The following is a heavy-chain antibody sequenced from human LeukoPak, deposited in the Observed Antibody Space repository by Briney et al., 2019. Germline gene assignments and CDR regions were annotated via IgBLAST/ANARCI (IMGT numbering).Heavy chain of an antibody. J-gene: IGHJ6*02. CDR1: GGSISSSSYY. Sequence: SETLSLTCAVSGGSISSSSYYWGWIRQPPGKGLEWIGSIYYSGSTYYNPSLKSRVTISVDTSKNQFSLKLSSVTAADTAVYYCARDGSCSGGSCYYYYYYYGMDVWGQGTTVTVSS. CDR3: ARDGSCSGGSCYYYYYYYGMDV. D-gene: IGHD2-15*01. V-gene: IGHV4-39*07. CDR2: IYYSGST.